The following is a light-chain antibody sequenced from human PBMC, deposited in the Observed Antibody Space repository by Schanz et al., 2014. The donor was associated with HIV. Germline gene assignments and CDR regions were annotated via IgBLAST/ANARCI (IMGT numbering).Light chain of an antibody. CDR1: QSVSSSY. Sequence: EIVLTQSPGTLSLSPGERATLSCRASQSVSSSYLAWYQHKPGQSPRLLIYDASNRATGIPARFSGSGSGTDFTLTISSLEPEDFAVYYCQQYNDWPPITFGQGTRLEIK. CDR3: QQYNDWPPIT. J-gene: IGKJ5*01. V-gene: IGKV3D-20*02. CDR2: DAS.